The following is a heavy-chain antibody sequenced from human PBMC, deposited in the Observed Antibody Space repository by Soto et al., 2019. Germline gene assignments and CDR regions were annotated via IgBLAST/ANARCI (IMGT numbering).Heavy chain of an antibody. CDR2: ISTYNDNT. J-gene: IGHJ6*02. Sequence: ASVKVSCKVSGDRFNNYGFSWVRQAPGQGLEWMGWISTYNDNTNYAQNLQGRVTMTTDTSTTTVYMELRSLRSDDTAVYYCARVMVRLFGSGSSRPYGLDAWGQGTTVTVSS. D-gene: IGHD3-10*01. CDR1: GDRFNNYG. V-gene: IGHV1-18*01. CDR3: ARVMVRLFGSGSSRPYGLDA.